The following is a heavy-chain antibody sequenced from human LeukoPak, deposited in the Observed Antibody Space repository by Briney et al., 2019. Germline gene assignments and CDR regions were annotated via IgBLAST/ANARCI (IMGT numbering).Heavy chain of an antibody. CDR3: ATDSSSSGRYAFDI. Sequence: SGTLSLTCAVSGGSISSSSNWWSWVRQPPGKGLEWIGEIYHSGSTNYNPSLKSRVTISVDKSKNQFSLKLSSVTAADTAVYYCATDSSSSGRYAFDIWGQGTMVTVSS. D-gene: IGHD6-6*01. CDR1: GGSISSSSNW. V-gene: IGHV4-4*02. J-gene: IGHJ3*02. CDR2: IYHSGST.